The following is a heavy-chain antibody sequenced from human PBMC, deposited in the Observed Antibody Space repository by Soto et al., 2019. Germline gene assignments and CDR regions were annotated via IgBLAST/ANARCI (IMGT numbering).Heavy chain of an antibody. CDR2: IYYSGIT. CDR1: GGSISSSSYY. CDR3: ARTGGIAVARDY. V-gene: IGHV4-39*01. J-gene: IGHJ4*02. D-gene: IGHD6-19*01. Sequence: QLQLQESGPGLVKPSETLSLTCTVSGGSISSSSYYWGWIRQPPGKGLEWIGSIYYSGITYYNPSLKSRVAISVDTSNNQFSLTLSSVTAADTAVYYCARTGGIAVARDYWGQGTLVTVSS.